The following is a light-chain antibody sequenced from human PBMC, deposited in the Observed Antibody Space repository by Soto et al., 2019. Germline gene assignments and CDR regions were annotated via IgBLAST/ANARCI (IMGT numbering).Light chain of an antibody. Sequence: QAVVTQEPSFSVSPGETVTLTCGLSSGSVSTSYYPSWYQQTPGQPPRTLIYSTDTRSSGVPDRFSGSILGNKAALTITGAQAEDESDYYCVLYMGSGISVFGGGTQLTVL. V-gene: IGLV8-61*01. CDR3: VLYMGSGISV. CDR2: STD. CDR1: SGSVSTSYY. J-gene: IGLJ3*02.